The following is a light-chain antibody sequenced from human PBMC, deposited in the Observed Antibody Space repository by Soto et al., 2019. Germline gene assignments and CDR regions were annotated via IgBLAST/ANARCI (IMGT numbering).Light chain of an antibody. J-gene: IGLJ3*02. Sequence: QSVLTQPPSVSGAPGQRVTISCTGSRSNIGAGFDVHWYRQLPGTSPKLLIFGNSNRPSGVPDRFSGARSGTSASLAITGLQAEDEADYYCQSYDTSLRGWVFGGGTKLTVL. CDR3: QSYDTSLRGWV. V-gene: IGLV1-40*01. CDR1: RSNIGAGFD. CDR2: GNS.